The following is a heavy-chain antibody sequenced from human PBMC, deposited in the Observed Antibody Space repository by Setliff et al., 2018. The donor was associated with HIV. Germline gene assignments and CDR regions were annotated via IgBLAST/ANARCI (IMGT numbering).Heavy chain of an antibody. CDR3: AKGGTMTGRDHYYMDV. CDR2: IYSSGST. J-gene: IGHJ6*03. Sequence: SETLSLTCTVSGDSINSYYWSWIRQPPGKGLEWIGYIYSSGSTNYNPSLKSRVTISVDTSKNQFSLKLNSVTVDDTAVYYCAKGGTMTGRDHYYMDVWGKGTTVTVSS. CDR1: GDSINSYY. D-gene: IGHD3-9*01. V-gene: IGHV4-59*01.